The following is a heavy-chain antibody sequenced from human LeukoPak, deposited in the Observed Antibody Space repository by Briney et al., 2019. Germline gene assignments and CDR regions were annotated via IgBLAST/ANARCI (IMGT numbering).Heavy chain of an antibody. V-gene: IGHV4-59*01. Sequence: PSETLSLTCTVSGGSISSYYWSWIRQPPGKGVEWIGYIYYSGSTNYNPSLKSRVTISVDTSKNQFSLKLSAVTAADTAVYYCARADCSGGSCYPNWFDPWGQGTLVTVSS. J-gene: IGHJ5*02. CDR3: ARADCSGGSCYPNWFDP. CDR1: GGSISSYY. CDR2: IYYSGST. D-gene: IGHD2-15*01.